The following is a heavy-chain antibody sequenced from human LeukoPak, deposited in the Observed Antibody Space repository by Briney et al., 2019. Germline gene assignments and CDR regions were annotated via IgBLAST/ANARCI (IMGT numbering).Heavy chain of an antibody. Sequence: SETLSVTCAVYGGAFSGYYWSWIRQPPGKRLEWIGEINHSGSTNYNPSLKSRVTISVDTSKNQFSLKLSSVTAADTAVYYCARVQYNWNDVGGSDFDYWGQGTLVTVSS. CDR3: ARVQYNWNDVGGSDFDY. CDR1: GGAFSGYY. V-gene: IGHV4-34*01. D-gene: IGHD1-20*01. CDR2: INHSGST. J-gene: IGHJ4*02.